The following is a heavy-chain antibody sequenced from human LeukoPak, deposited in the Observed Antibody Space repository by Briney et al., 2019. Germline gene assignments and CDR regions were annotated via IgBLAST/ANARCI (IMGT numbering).Heavy chain of an antibody. Sequence: GGSLRLSCAASGFTFDDYAMHWVRQAPGKGLEWVSGISWNSGSIGYADSVKGRFTISRDNSKNTLYLQMNSLRAEDTAVYYCARDTTDTVTTQGAAFDIWGQGTMVTVSS. CDR1: GFTFDDYA. CDR2: ISWNSGSI. D-gene: IGHD4-17*01. J-gene: IGHJ3*02. CDR3: ARDTTDTVTTQGAAFDI. V-gene: IGHV3-9*01.